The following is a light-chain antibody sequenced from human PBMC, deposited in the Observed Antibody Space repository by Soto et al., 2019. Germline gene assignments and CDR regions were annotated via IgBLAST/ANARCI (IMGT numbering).Light chain of an antibody. V-gene: IGKV2-28*01. Sequence: DVVMTQSPLSLPVTPGEPASISCRSSQSLLHRNGKNYLDWYLQKPGQSPQLLIYLGSNRASGVPDRFSGSESGTDFTLKISRVEAKDVGVYYCMQALQTPSFGQGTKLEIK. CDR1: QSLLHRNGKNY. CDR2: LGS. J-gene: IGKJ2*01. CDR3: MQALQTPS.